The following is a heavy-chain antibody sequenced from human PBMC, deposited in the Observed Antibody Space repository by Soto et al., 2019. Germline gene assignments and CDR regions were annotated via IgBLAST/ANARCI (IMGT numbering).Heavy chain of an antibody. Sequence: QVQLVQSGAEVKKPGSSVKVSCKASGGTFSSYTISWVRQAPGQGLEWMGRIIPILGIANYAQKFQGRVTITADKSTRTAYMELSSLRSEDTAVYYCARVVVVVPAATGNDAFDIWGQGTMVTVSS. J-gene: IGHJ3*02. D-gene: IGHD2-2*01. CDR2: IIPILGIA. CDR1: GGTFSSYT. CDR3: ARVVVVVPAATGNDAFDI. V-gene: IGHV1-69*02.